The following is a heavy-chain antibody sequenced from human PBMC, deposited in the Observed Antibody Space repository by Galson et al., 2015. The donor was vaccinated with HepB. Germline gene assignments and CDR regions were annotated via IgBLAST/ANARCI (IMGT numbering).Heavy chain of an antibody. CDR2: INPNSGGT. D-gene: IGHD5-18*01. CDR1: GYTFTGYY. Sequence: SVTVSCKASGYTFTGYYMHWVRQAPGQGLEWMGWINPNSGGTNYAQKFQGWVTMTRDTSISTAYMELSRLRSDDTAVYYCARDYPLWLRAPQYDAFDIWGQGTMVTVSS. V-gene: IGHV1-2*04. J-gene: IGHJ3*02. CDR3: ARDYPLWLRAPQYDAFDI.